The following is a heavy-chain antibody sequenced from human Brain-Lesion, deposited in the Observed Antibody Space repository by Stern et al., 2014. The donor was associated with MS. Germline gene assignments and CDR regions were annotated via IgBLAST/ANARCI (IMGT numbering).Heavy chain of an antibody. D-gene: IGHD5-12*01. CDR1: GYLFDDYW. Sequence: EVQLVESGAEVKKPGESLKISCEASGYLFDDYWIGWVRQMSGRGLELVAIIFPRDSNTRYSPSVQGQVTISADKSISTPYLPGRSLKPSDPAMYYCARSPATPSGYDRFDYWGQGALVTVSS. CDR2: IFPRDSNT. J-gene: IGHJ4*02. CDR3: ARSPATPSGYDRFDY. V-gene: IGHV5-51*03.